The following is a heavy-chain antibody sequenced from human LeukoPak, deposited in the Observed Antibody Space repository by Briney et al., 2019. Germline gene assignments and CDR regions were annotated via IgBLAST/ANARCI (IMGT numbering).Heavy chain of an antibody. J-gene: IGHJ4*02. Sequence: SGGSLRLSCSASGFTFSTYVVHGVRQAPGKGLECVSAITSNGGSTYYADSVKGRFTISRDNSKNTLYLQLSSLRAEDTAVYYCVKDSSSSGYYFDYWGQGTLVTVSS. CDR2: ITSNGGST. CDR1: GFTFSTYV. CDR3: VKDSSSSGYYFDY. V-gene: IGHV3-64D*09. D-gene: IGHD3-22*01.